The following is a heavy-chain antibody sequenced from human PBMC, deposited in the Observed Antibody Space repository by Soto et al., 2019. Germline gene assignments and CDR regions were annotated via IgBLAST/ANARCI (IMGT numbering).Heavy chain of an antibody. V-gene: IGHV3-11*01. CDR2: ISSSGSTI. Sequence: PGGSLRLSCAASGFTFSDYYMSWIRQAPGKGLEWVSYISSSGSTIYYADSVKGRFTISRDNAKNSLYLQMNSLRAEDTAVYYCARDPLLRPEYSSSSLYFDYSGQGTLVPVSS. D-gene: IGHD6-6*01. J-gene: IGHJ4*02. CDR1: GFTFSDYY. CDR3: ARDPLLRPEYSSSSLYFDY.